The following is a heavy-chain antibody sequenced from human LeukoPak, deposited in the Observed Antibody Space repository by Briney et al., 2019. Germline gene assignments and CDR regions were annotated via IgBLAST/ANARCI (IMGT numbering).Heavy chain of an antibody. CDR3: ARVRKDIVVVPVAIHYYYYYMDV. D-gene: IGHD2-2*01. CDR1: GYTFTSYD. V-gene: IGHV1-8*01. CDR2: MNPNSGNT. Sequence: ASVKVSCKASGYTFTSYDINWVRQATGQGLEWMGWMNPNSGNTGYAQKFQGRVTMTRNTSISTAYMELSSLRSEDTAVYYCARVRKDIVVVPVAIHYYYYYMDVWGKGTTVTVSS. J-gene: IGHJ6*03.